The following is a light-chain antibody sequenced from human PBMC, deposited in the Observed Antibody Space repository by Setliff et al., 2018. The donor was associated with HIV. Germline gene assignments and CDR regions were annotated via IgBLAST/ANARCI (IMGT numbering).Light chain of an antibody. CDR1: SSDVGGYNY. Sequence: SVLTQPASVSGFPGQSIAISCSGTSSDVGGYNYVSWYQQHPGKAPKLIICDVTKRPSGVPNRFSGSKSGNTASLTISGLQAEDEADYYCTSYTSSNTFLFGGGTKVTVL. V-gene: IGLV2-14*01. CDR2: DVT. J-gene: IGLJ2*01. CDR3: TSYTSSNTFL.